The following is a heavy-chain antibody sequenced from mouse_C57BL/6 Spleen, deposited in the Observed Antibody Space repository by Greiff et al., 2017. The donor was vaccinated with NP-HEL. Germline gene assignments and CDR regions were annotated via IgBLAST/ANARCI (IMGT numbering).Heavy chain of an antibody. CDR1: GFTFSDYG. CDR3: ARPLYGSSYDWYFDV. CDR2: ISSGSSTI. Sequence: EVHLVESGGGLVKPGGSLKLSCAASGFTFSDYGMHWVRQAPEKGLEWVAYISSGSSTIYYADTVKGRFTISRDNAKNTLFLQMTSLRSEDTAMYYCARPLYGSSYDWYFDVWGTGTTVTVSS. J-gene: IGHJ1*03. V-gene: IGHV5-17*01. D-gene: IGHD1-1*01.